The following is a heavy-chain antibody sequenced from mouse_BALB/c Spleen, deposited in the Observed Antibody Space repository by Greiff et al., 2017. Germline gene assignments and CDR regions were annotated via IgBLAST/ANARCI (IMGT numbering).Heavy chain of an antibody. CDR1: GFTFSSYY. Sequence: EVHLVESGGGLVKLGGSLKLSCAASGFTFSSYYMSWVRQTPEKRLELVAAINSNGGSTYYPDTVKGRFTISRDNAKNTLYLQMSSLKSEDTALYYCARQRGSYYFDYWGQGTTLTVSS. CDR2: INSNGGST. V-gene: IGHV5-6-2*01. J-gene: IGHJ2*01. CDR3: ARQRGSYYFDY.